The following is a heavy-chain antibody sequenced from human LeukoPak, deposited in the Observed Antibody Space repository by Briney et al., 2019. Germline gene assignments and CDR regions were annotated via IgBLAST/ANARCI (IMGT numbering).Heavy chain of an antibody. J-gene: IGHJ4*02. D-gene: IGHD3-10*01. CDR3: AREFGSLWFGELKFDY. CDR2: ISAYNGNT. V-gene: IGHV1-18*01. Sequence: ASVKVSCKASGYTFTSYGISWVRQAPGQGLEWMGWISAYNGNTNYAQKLQGRVTMTTDTSTSTAYMELRSLRSDDTAVYYCAREFGSLWFGELKFDYWGQGTLVTVSS. CDR1: GYTFTSYG.